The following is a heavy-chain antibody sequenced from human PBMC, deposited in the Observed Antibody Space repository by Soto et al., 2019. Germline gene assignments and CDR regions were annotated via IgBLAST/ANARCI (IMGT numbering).Heavy chain of an antibody. D-gene: IGHD1-26*01. CDR2: ISSSSSTI. Sequence: PGGSLRLSCAASGFTFSSYSMNWVRQAPGKGLEWVSYISSSSSTIYYADSVKGRFTISRDNAKNSLYLQMNSLRAEDTAVYYCARDEWVAYYYYMDVWGKGTTVTVSS. CDR3: ARDEWVAYYYYMDV. CDR1: GFTFSSYS. J-gene: IGHJ6*03. V-gene: IGHV3-48*01.